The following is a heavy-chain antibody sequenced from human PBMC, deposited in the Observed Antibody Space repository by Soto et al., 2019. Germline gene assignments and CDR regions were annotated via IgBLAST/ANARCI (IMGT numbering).Heavy chain of an antibody. V-gene: IGHV3-48*02. CDR3: TRGGWNYDCLDV. D-gene: IGHD3-3*01. J-gene: IGHJ6*03. Sequence: PGGSLRLSCEASGFAFSGHSMNWVRQAPGKGLEWISSITNSGSRIYYADSVKGRFTISRDNAMNSLYLQMNSLRDNDTAVYFCTRGGWNYDCLDVWGQGTTVTVSS. CDR1: GFAFSGHS. CDR2: ITNSGSRI.